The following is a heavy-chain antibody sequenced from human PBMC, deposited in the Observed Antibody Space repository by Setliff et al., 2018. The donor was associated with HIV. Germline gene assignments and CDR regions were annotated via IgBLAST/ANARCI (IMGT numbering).Heavy chain of an antibody. D-gene: IGHD3-10*01. J-gene: IGHJ3*02. Sequence: ASVKVSCKVSGYTLTRLSIHWVRQAPGKGLEWMGGFDPEKGETVYAQKLQGRVTMTDDTSTDTAYMELSSLRSEDTAVYFCWFGEPVGPFDIWGQGTRVTVSS. CDR3: WFGEPVGPFDI. CDR2: FDPEKGET. CDR1: GYTLTRLS. V-gene: IGHV1-24*01.